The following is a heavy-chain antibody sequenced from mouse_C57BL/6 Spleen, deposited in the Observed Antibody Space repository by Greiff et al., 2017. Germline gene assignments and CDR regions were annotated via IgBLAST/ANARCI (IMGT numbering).Heavy chain of an antibody. Sequence: EVQLQQSGPELVKPGASVKISCKASGYTFTDYYMNWVKQSHGKSLEWIGDINPNNGGTSYNQKFKGKATLTVDKSSSTAYMELRSLTSEDSAVYYCAREWWYWGQGTLVTVSA. CDR1: GYTFTDYY. CDR3: AREWWY. V-gene: IGHV1-26*01. D-gene: IGHD1-1*02. CDR2: INPNNGGT. J-gene: IGHJ3*01.